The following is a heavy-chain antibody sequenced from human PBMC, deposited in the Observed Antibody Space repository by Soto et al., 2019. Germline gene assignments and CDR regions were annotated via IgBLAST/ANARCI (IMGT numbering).Heavy chain of an antibody. D-gene: IGHD3-22*01. CDR3: ARADYYDRSGYLLPCGY. CDR1: GYTFTTYD. CDR2: MNPNSGNT. Sequence: QVQLVQSGAEVKKPGASVKVSCKASGYTFTTYDINWVRQATGQGLEWMGWMNPNSGNTGYAQKFQGRVTMTRNTSISTAYMELSSLRSEDTAVYYCARADYYDRSGYLLPCGYWGQGTLVTVSS. V-gene: IGHV1-8*01. J-gene: IGHJ4*02.